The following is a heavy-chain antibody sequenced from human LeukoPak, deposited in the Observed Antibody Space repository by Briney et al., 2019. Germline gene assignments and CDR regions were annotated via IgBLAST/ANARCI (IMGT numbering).Heavy chain of an antibody. V-gene: IGHV3-21*01. CDR2: ISSISSYI. J-gene: IGHJ3*02. D-gene: IGHD2-8*01. Sequence: SLRLSCAVSGFTSSSYSMNWVRHAPGKGLEWVSSISSISSYIYCADSVKGLFTISRDNANNSLYLQMNSLRAEDTAVYYCARTNIVLMVYAIPDDAFDIWGQGTMVTVSS. CDR1: GFTSSSYS. CDR3: ARTNIVLMVYAIPDDAFDI.